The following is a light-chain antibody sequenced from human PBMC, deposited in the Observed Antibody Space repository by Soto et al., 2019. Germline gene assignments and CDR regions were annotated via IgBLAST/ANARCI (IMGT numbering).Light chain of an antibody. CDR1: SSDVGGYNY. Sequence: QSALTQPAFVSGSPGQSITISCTGSSSDVGGYNYVSWYQHHPGKVPKLMIYEVSNRPSGVSNRFSGSKSGNTASLSISGLQAEDEADYYCSSYTTSYTQVFGGGTKLTVL. V-gene: IGLV2-14*01. CDR3: SSYTTSYTQV. J-gene: IGLJ3*02. CDR2: EVS.